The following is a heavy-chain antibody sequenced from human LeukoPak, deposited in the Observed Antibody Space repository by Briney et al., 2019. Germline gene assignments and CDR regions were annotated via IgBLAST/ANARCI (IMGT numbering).Heavy chain of an antibody. V-gene: IGHV3-30*02. CDR1: GFTFSTYS. J-gene: IGHJ4*02. Sequence: GGSLRLSCAASGFTFSTYSMHWVRQAPGKGLEWVAFIRYDGSNINYADSVKGRFTISRDNSKNTLYLQMNSLRDEDAAMYYCAKDLNGYFDYWGQGTLVTVSS. CDR3: AKDLNGYFDY. CDR2: IRYDGSNI.